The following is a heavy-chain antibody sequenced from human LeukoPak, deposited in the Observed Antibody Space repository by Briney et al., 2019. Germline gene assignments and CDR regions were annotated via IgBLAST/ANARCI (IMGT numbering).Heavy chain of an antibody. D-gene: IGHD3-16*02. CDR1: GGSISSYY. J-gene: IGHJ4*02. CDR3: ARAPSYYDYVWGSYRCDYFDY. V-gene: IGHV4-59*01. CDR2: IYYSGST. Sequence: SETLSLTCTVSGGSISSYYWSWIRQPPGKGLEWIGYIYYSGSTNYNPYLKSRVTISVDMSKNQFSLKLSSVTAADTDVYYCARAPSYYDYVWGSYRCDYFDYWGQGSLVTVSS.